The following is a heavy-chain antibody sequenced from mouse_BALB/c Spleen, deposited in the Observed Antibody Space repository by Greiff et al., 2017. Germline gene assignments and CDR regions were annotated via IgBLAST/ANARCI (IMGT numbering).Heavy chain of an antibody. CDR1: GFNIKDTY. V-gene: IGHV14-3*02. CDR2: IDPANGNT. CDR3: ASPIYYDYDGFAY. J-gene: IGHJ3*01. D-gene: IGHD2-4*01. Sequence: EVKLMESGAELVKPGASVKLSCTASGFNIKDTYMHWVKQRPEQGLEWIGRIDPANGNTKYDPKFQGKATITADTSSNTAYLQLSSLTSEDTAVYYCASPIYYDYDGFAYWGQGTLVTVSA.